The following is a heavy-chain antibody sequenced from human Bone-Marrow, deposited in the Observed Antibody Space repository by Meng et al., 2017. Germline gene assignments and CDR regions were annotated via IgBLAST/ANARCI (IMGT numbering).Heavy chain of an antibody. V-gene: IGHV2-5*01. Sequence: FGPTLVKLPQTLTLTCTFPGFPLSTRGVGVGWIRQPPGKALEWLALIYRNADKRYSPSLKSRLTITKDPSKNQVVLTMTNMDPVDTATYYCAHRGEYSYGTNWGRGTLVTVSS. CDR3: AHRGEYSYGTN. CDR1: GFPLSTRGVG. J-gene: IGHJ4*02. D-gene: IGHD5-18*01. CDR2: IYRNADK.